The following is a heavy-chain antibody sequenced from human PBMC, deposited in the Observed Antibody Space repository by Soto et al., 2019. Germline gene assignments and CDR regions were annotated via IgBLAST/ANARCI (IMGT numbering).Heavy chain of an antibody. J-gene: IGHJ4*02. D-gene: IGHD3-16*01. CDR2: ARNDPNPRIT. V-gene: IGHV3-72*01. CDR1: GLTFSDYH. CDR3: ASSRPGGIFHY. Sequence: PGGSLRLTCVASGLTFSDYHMDWVRQAPGQGLEWIGRARNDPNPRITYHAASVRGRFTTSRDDSKNSLYLQMNSLKAEDTAVYYCASSRPGGIFHYGGQGTQVTVSS.